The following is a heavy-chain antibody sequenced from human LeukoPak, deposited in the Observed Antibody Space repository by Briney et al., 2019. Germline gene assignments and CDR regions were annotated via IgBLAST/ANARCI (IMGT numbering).Heavy chain of an antibody. CDR3: ARDKLVGATILDF. CDR1: GFTFDDYA. D-gene: IGHD1-26*01. J-gene: IGHJ4*02. V-gene: IGHV3-9*01. CDR2: ISWNSGSI. Sequence: GGSLRLSCAASGFTFDDYAMHWVRQAPGKGLEWVSGISWNSGSIGYADSVKGRFTISRDNAKNSQYLQVNSLRVEDTAVYYCARDKLVGATILDFWGQGTLVTVSS.